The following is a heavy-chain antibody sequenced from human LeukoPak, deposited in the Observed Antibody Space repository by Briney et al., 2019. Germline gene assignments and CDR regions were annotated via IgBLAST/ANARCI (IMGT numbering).Heavy chain of an antibody. CDR1: GFTFSDYA. CDR3: ARRGSSGLYYFDY. J-gene: IGHJ4*02. CDR2: ISSNGGNT. D-gene: IGHD6-19*01. Sequence: PGGSLRLSCVASGFTFSDYAMHWVRQAPGKGLEYLSVISSNGGNTYYANSVKGRFTISRDNSKKTLYLQMGSLRAEDMAVYYCARRGSSGLYYFDYWGQGTLVTVSS. V-gene: IGHV3-64*01.